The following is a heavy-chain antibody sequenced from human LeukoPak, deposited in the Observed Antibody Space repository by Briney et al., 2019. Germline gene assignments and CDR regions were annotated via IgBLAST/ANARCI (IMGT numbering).Heavy chain of an antibody. CDR3: ARDWSGFDY. V-gene: IGHV3-21*01. CDR2: ISTGSSYI. J-gene: IGHJ4*02. Sequence: GGSLRLSCAASGFTFSTYSMNWDRQAPGKGLEWVSSISTGSSYIYYGDSVKGRFTISRDNAKNSLYLQMNSLRAEDAAVYYCARDWSGFDYWGQGTLVTVSS. D-gene: IGHD3-3*01. CDR1: GFTFSTYS.